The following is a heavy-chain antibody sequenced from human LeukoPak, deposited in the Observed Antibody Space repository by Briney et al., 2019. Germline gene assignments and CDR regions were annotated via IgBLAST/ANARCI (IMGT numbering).Heavy chain of an antibody. CDR1: GFTFNYYG. J-gene: IGHJ6*03. CDR3: ARDFGGWYNYYYMDV. CDR2: IRYDGNDK. D-gene: IGHD6-19*01. Sequence: GGSLRLSCAASGFTFNYYGMHWVRQAPGKGLEWVAFIRYDGNDKYYAKSVKGRFTISRDTSRNTLYLQMNSLRPEDTAVYYCARDFGGWYNYYYMDVWGKGTTVTISS. V-gene: IGHV3-30*02.